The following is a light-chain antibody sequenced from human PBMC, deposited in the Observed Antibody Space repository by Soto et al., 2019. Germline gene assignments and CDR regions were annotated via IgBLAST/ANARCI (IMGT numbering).Light chain of an antibody. CDR1: EKINKR. CDR3: QECNSYPWT. CDR2: DAS. Sequence: DIQMTQSPSTLSASVGDRVTITCRASEKINKRLAWYQQKPGKAPKLLISDASSLESEVPSRFSGSGSGTEFTLTISSLQTDYFATYYCQECNSYPWTFGQGTKVEIK. J-gene: IGKJ1*01. V-gene: IGKV1-5*01.